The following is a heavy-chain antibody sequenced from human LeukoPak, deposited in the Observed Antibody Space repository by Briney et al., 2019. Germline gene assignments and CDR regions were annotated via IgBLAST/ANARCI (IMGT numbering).Heavy chain of an antibody. CDR1: GYSFTYYW. J-gene: IGHJ4*02. D-gene: IGHD5-24*01. V-gene: IGHV5-51*01. CDR3: ARCGQMATISSCYFDY. CDR2: IYSGDSDT. Sequence: GESLKISRKGFGYSFTYYWIDWVRQMPGKGLEWMGSIYSGDSDTRYSPSFQGQVTISADKSISTALLQWRSLRGSDAAMYYCARCGQMATISSCYFDYWGQGTLVTVSS.